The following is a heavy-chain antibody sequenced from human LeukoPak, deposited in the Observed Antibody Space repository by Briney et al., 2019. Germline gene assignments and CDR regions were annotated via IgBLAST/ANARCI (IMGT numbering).Heavy chain of an antibody. Sequence: GGSLRLSCAASGFTFSGYWMSWVRQAPRKGLEWVAVISYDGSNEYYADSVKGRFTISRDSSKNTLYLQMSSLRAEDTAVYYCAKEFNRGLPDYWGQGTLVTVPS. CDR1: GFTFSGYW. CDR2: ISYDGSNE. D-gene: IGHD2-21*01. J-gene: IGHJ4*02. V-gene: IGHV3-30*18. CDR3: AKEFNRGLPDY.